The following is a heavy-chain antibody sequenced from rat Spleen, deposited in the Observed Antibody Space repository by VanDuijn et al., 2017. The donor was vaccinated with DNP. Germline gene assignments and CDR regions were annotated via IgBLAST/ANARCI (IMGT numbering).Heavy chain of an antibody. V-gene: IGHV3-1*01. CDR1: GYYIASNY. CDR3: ARWTYYFDY. CDR2: ISYSGST. Sequence: EVQLQESGPGLVKPSQSLSLTCSVTGYYIASNYGGWVRQFPGNKMEWIGHISYSGSTTYNPSLNGGISITRNTSKNHFFLQLNSVTSEETATYYWARWTYYFDYWGQGVMVTVSS. J-gene: IGHJ2*01.